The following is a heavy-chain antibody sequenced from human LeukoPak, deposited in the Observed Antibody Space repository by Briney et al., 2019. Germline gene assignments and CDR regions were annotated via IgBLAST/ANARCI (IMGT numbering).Heavy chain of an antibody. CDR2: ISSSSTTK. Sequence: HPGGSLRLSCAASGFTFSAYDLNWVRQAPGKGLEWLSYISSSSTTKYHADSVKGRLTISRDNAKNSLYLQMNSLRAEDTGVYYCARWNLGSDYWGQGTLVTVSS. D-gene: IGHD1-1*01. J-gene: IGHJ4*02. V-gene: IGHV3-48*04. CDR1: GFTFSAYD. CDR3: ARWNLGSDY.